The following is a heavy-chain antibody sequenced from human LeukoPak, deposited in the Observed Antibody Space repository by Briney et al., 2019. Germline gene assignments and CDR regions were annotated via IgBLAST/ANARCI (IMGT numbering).Heavy chain of an antibody. CDR1: GGSFSGYY. V-gene: IGHV4-34*01. CDR3: ARGRVGATPGGVY. Sequence: SETLSLTCAVYGGSFSGYYWSWIRQPPGKGLEWIGEINHSGSTNYNPSLKSRVTISVDTSKNQFSLKLSSVTAADTAVYYCARGRVGATPGGVYWGQRTLVTVSS. CDR2: INHSGST. D-gene: IGHD1-26*01. J-gene: IGHJ4*02.